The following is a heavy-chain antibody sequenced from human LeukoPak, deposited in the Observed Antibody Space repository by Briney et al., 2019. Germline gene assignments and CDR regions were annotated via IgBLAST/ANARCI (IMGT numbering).Heavy chain of an antibody. CDR2: IKQDGSEK. CDR1: GFTFRNYW. CDR3: ERDRGGAESHGFDAFDL. V-gene: IGHV3-7*01. J-gene: IGHJ3*01. Sequence: PGGSLRLLCAPSGFTFRNYWMNWVRQAPGKGLEWVANIKQDGSEKHYVDSVKGRFTISRDNAKNSLYLQMNSLGVDDTAVYYCERDRGGAESHGFDAFDLWGQGTIVTVSS. D-gene: IGHD2-15*01.